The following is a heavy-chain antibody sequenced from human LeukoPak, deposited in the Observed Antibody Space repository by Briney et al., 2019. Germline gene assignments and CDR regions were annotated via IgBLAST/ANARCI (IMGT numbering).Heavy chain of an antibody. D-gene: IGHD5-12*01. V-gene: IGHV1-69*13. Sequence: GASVKVSCKASGGTFSSYAISWVRQAPGQGLEWMGGIIPIFGTANYAQKFQGRVTITADEPTSTAYMELSSLRSEDTAVYYCAREESRGYSGYDYVVYYGMDVWGQGTTVTVSS. J-gene: IGHJ6*02. CDR2: IIPIFGTA. CDR3: AREESRGYSGYDYVVYYGMDV. CDR1: GGTFSSYA.